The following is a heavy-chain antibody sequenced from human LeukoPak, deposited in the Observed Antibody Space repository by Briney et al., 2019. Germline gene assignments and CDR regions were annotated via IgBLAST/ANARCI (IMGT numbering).Heavy chain of an antibody. CDR3: ARGGSRSGREFDY. J-gene: IGHJ4*02. V-gene: IGHV5-51*01. D-gene: IGHD1-26*01. Sequence: GESLKISCKGSGYSFTSYWIGWVRQMPGKGLKWMGIIYPGDSDARYSPSFQGQVIISADKSISTAYLQWSSLKASDTAMYYCARGGSRSGREFDYWGQGTLVTVSS. CDR1: GYSFTSYW. CDR2: IYPGDSDA.